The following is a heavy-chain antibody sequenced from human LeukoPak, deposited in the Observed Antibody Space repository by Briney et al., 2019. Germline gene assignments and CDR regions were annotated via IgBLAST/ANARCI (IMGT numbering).Heavy chain of an antibody. J-gene: IGHJ4*02. CDR1: GYTFTRNA. D-gene: IGHD3-9*01. Sequence: ASVKVSCKASGYTFTRNAISWVRQARGQGLEWMGWINTYNGDTNYAQRLQGRVTMTTDTSTSTVYMELSSLRSEDTAVYYCARGASYYDILTGYYINWGQGTLVTVSS. CDR2: INTYNGDT. V-gene: IGHV1-18*01. CDR3: ARGASYYDILTGYYIN.